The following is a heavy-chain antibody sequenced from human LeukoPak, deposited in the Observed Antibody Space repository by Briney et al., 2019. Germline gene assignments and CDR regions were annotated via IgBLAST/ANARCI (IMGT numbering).Heavy chain of an antibody. J-gene: IGHJ4*02. D-gene: IGHD2-21*02. Sequence: GGSLRLSCSASGFTFSSYAMSWVRQAPGKGLEWVSSISLRGADANYADSVKGRFTISRDDSKNALYLQMSSLRAEDTAVYFCARRGCYGGNCYPCDYWSQGTLVTVSS. CDR3: ARRGCYGGNCYPCDY. CDR1: GFTFSSYA. CDR2: ISLRGADA. V-gene: IGHV3-23*01.